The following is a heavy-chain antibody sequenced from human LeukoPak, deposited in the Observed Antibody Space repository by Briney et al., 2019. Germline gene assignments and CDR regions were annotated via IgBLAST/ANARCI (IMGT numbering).Heavy chain of an antibody. CDR1: GAAFDSHG. CDR2: IWYDGSNK. CDR3: ARARNNYDSSGFSALDY. Sequence: QPGGSLRLSCAASGAAFDSHGMHWVRQAPGKGLEWVAVIWYDGSNKDYADSVKGRFTISRDNSKNTLYLQMNSLRAEDTAVYYCARARNNYDSSGFSALDYWGQGTLVTVSS. V-gene: IGHV3-33*01. D-gene: IGHD3-22*01. J-gene: IGHJ4*02.